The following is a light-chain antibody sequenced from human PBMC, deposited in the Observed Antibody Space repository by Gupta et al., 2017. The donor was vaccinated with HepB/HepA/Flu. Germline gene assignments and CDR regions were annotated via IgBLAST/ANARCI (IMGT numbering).Light chain of an antibody. CDR3: QQYQTYWT. V-gene: IGKV1-5*03. J-gene: IGKJ1*01. Sequence: DIQMTQSPSTLSASVGDRVTITCRVSESISSWLAWYQQKPGKAPELLIYKASSLESGVPSRFSGSGSGTEFTLTISSLQPDDFTTYYCQQYQTYWTFGQGTKVELK. CDR2: KAS. CDR1: ESISSW.